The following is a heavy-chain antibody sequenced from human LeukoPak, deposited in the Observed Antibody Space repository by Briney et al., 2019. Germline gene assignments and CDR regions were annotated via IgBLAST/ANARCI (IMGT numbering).Heavy chain of an antibody. J-gene: IGHJ3*02. D-gene: IGHD3-3*01. CDR1: GLTSGIYA. V-gene: IGHV3-7*03. CDR2: IKQDGSEK. CDR3: ARERAPYYDFWSGYYRDAFDI. Sequence: GGSLSLSCAASGLTSGIYAMSWVRQAPGRGPEWVANIKQDGSEKYYVDSVKGRFTISRDNAKNSLYLQMNSLRAEDTAVYYCARERAPYYDFWSGYYRDAFDIWGQGTMVTVSS.